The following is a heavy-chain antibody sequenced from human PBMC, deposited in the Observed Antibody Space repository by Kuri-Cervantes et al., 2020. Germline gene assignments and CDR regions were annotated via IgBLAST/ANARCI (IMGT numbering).Heavy chain of an antibody. V-gene: IGHV1-2*04. J-gene: IGHJ4*02. CDR1: GYTFTGYY. D-gene: IGHD3-22*01. Sequence: ASVKVSCKASGYTFTGYYMHWVRQAPGQGLEWMGWINPNSGGTNYAQKFQGWVTMTRDTSISTAYMELSSLRSEDTAVYYCARERYYDSSGYYQEDYWGQGTLVTVSS. CDR2: INPNSGGT. CDR3: ARERYYDSSGYYQEDY.